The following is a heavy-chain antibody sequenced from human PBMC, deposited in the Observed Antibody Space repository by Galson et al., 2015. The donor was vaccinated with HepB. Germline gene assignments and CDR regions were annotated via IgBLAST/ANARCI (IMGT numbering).Heavy chain of an antibody. V-gene: IGHV3-74*01. J-gene: IGHJ6*02. Sequence: SLRHSCAAYGFLFRRYSMNRVRQAPAKGLGWVSRINSDGSSTSYADSVKGRLTISRDNAKNTLYLQMNRLRAKDTAVYYWAKDADIGVVPAAQEGYVMDVWGQGTTVTVSS. CDR1: GFLFRRYS. CDR2: INSDGSST. D-gene: IGHD2-2*01. CDR3: AKDADIGVVPAAQEGYVMDV.